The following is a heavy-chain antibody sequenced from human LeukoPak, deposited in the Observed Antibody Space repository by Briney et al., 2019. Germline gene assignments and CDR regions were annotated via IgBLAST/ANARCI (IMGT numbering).Heavy chain of an antibody. CDR1: GFTFSSYA. D-gene: IGHD3-16*02. CDR3: AKDLRGLSTIYYYYMDV. J-gene: IGHJ6*03. V-gene: IGHV3-23*01. Sequence: SGGSLRLSCAASGFTFSSYAMSWVRQAPGKGLEWVSAINGSGGSTYYADSVKGRFTISRDNSKNTLYLQMNSLRAEDTAVYYCAKDLRGLSTIYYYYMDVWGKGTTVTVSS. CDR2: INGSGGST.